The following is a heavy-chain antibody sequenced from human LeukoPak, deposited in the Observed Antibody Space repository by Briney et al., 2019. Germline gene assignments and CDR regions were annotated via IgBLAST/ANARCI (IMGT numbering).Heavy chain of an antibody. CDR2: TYYRCKWSN. Sequence: SQTLSLTCAISGDSVSSNSGAWNWIRQSPSRGLEWLGRTYYRCKWSNDYAVSVKSRITINPATPKNQFSLQLNSVTPEDTAVYYCARTNYYYDSSAYFPSMDVWGQGTTVTVSS. CDR1: GDSVSSNSGA. V-gene: IGHV6-1*01. D-gene: IGHD3-22*01. J-gene: IGHJ6*02. CDR3: ARTNYYYDSSAYFPSMDV.